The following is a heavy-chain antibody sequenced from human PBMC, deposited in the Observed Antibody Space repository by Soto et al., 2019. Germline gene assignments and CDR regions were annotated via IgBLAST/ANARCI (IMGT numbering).Heavy chain of an antibody. V-gene: IGHV4-34*01. CDR2: INHSGST. D-gene: IGHD2-21*02. Sequence: SETLSLTCAVYGGSFSGYYWSWIRQPPGKGLEWIGEINHSGSTNYNPSLKSRVTISVDTSKNQFSLKLSSVTAADTAVYYCARGHGCYGGDCSSTPFQHWGQGTLVTVPQ. CDR1: GGSFSGYY. J-gene: IGHJ1*01. CDR3: ARGHGCYGGDCSSTPFQH.